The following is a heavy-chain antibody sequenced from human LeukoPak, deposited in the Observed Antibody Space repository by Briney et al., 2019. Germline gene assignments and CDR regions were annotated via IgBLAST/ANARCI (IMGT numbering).Heavy chain of an antibody. Sequence: GTLSLTCAVPGGSLSTDNWWTWVRQPPGKGLEWVSSISSSSSYIYYADSVKGRFTISRDNAKNSLYLQMNSLRAEDTAVYYCARGKYYDILTGYSPSWGQGTLVTVSS. CDR3: ARGKYYDILTGYSPS. V-gene: IGHV3-21*01. J-gene: IGHJ4*02. CDR1: GGSLSTDNW. CDR2: ISSSSSYI. D-gene: IGHD3-9*01.